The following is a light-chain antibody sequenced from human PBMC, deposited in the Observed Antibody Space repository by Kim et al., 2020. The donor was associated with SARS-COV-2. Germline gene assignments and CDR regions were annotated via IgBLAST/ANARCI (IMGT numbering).Light chain of an antibody. CDR1: SSDVGGYNY. CDR2: DVS. Sequence: QSAPTQPASVSGSPGQSITISCTGTSSDVGGYNYVSWYQQHPGKAPKLMIYDVSNRPSGVSNRFSGSKSGNTASLTISGLQAEDEADYYCSSYTSSSTLAVFGGGTKLTVL. CDR3: SSYTSSSTLAV. J-gene: IGLJ2*01. V-gene: IGLV2-14*03.